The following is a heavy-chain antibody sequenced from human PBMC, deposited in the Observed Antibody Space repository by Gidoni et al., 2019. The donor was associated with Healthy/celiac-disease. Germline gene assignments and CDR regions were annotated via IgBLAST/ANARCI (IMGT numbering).Heavy chain of an antibody. D-gene: IGHD6-19*01. J-gene: IGHJ4*02. CDR3: AREPYSSGWYVTKYYFDY. CDR2: ILPIFGTA. Sequence: QVQLVQSGAVVKKPGSSVQVSCKASGRPFSSYAISWVRQAPGQGLEWMGGILPIFGTANYAQKFQGRVTITADESTSTAYMELSSLRSEDTAVYYCAREPYSSGWYVTKYYFDYWGQGTLVTVSS. V-gene: IGHV1-69*01. CDR1: GRPFSSYA.